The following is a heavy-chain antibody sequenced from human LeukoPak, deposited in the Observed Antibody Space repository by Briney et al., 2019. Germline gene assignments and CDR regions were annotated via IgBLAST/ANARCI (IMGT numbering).Heavy chain of an antibody. CDR2: ISAYNGNT. D-gene: IGHD3-22*01. CDR3: ARCGSDYYDSSGYYYYFDY. CDR1: GYTFTSYG. Sequence: ASVKVSCKASGYTFTSYGISWVRQAPGQGLVWRGWISAYNGNTNYAQKLQGRVTMTTDTSTSTAYMELRSLRSDDTAVYYCARCGSDYYDSSGYYYYFDYWGQGALVTVSS. V-gene: IGHV1-18*01. J-gene: IGHJ4*02.